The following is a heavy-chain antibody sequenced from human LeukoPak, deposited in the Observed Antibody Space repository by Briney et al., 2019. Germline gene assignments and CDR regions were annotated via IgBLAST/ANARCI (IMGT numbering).Heavy chain of an antibody. J-gene: IGHJ4*02. V-gene: IGHV3-74*01. CDR1: EFTFSRHW. D-gene: IGHD5-18*01. CDR3: AGEIGYGQNY. CDR2: INSDGSSS. Sequence: QTGGSLRLSCAASEFTFSRHWMSWVRQAPGKGLVWVSHINSDGSSSNYADSVKGRFTISRDNAKNTLYLQMNSLRAEDTAVYFCAGEIGYGQNYWGQGTLVTVSS.